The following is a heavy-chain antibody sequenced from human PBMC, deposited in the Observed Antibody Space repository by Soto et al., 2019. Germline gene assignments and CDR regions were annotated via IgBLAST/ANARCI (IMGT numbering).Heavy chain of an antibody. J-gene: IGHJ4*02. D-gene: IGHD2-15*01. V-gene: IGHV3-23*01. Sequence: EVQLLESGGGLVQPGGSLRLSCAASGFTFSSFAMSWVRQAPGKGLEWVSTISGSGGSTYYADSVKSRFTISRDSSKNTVYLQMNSLRDEDTAVYYCAKAPKGGGGSCFDYWGQGTLVTVSS. CDR1: GFTFSSFA. CDR3: AKAPKGGGGSCFDY. CDR2: ISGSGGST.